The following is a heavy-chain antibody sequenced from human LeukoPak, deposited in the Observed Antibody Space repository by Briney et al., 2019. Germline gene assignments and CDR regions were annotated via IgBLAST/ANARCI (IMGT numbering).Heavy chain of an antibody. V-gene: IGHV4-59*01. CDR2: IYYSGST. D-gene: IGHD3-22*01. CDR3: ARAEGVDYYDSSGYYYVVSGFDY. Sequence: SETLSLTCTVSGGSISSYYWSWIRQPPGKRLEWIGYIYYSGSTNYNPSLKSRVTISVDTSKNQFSLKLSSVTAADTAVYYCARAEGVDYYDSSGYYYVVSGFDYWGQGTLVTVSS. CDR1: GGSISSYY. J-gene: IGHJ4*02.